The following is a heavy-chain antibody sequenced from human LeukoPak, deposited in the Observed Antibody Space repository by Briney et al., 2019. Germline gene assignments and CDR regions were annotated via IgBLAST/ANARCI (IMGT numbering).Heavy chain of an antibody. CDR3: AKDPGYGYLDY. J-gene: IGHJ4*02. D-gene: IGHD5-18*01. V-gene: IGHV3-30*18. Sequence: PGRSLRLSCAASGFTFSSYGMHWVRQAPGKGLEWVAVISYDGSNKYYADSVKGRFTISRDNSKSTLYLQMNSLRAEDTAVYYCAKDPGYGYLDYWGQGTLVTVSS. CDR2: ISYDGSNK. CDR1: GFTFSSYG.